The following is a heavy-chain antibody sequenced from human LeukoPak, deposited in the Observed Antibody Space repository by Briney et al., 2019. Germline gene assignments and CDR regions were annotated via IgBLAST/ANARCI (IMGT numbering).Heavy chain of an antibody. V-gene: IGHV3-11*05. CDR2: ISSSSSYT. CDR1: GFTFSDYY. D-gene: IGHD5-12*01. J-gene: IGHJ4*02. Sequence: GGSLRLSCAASGFTFSDYYMSWIRQALGKGLEWVSYISSSSSYTNYADSVKGRFTISRDNAKNSLYLQMNSLRAEDTAVYYCARGGYSGYDWVDYWGQGTLVTVSS. CDR3: ARGGYSGYDWVDY.